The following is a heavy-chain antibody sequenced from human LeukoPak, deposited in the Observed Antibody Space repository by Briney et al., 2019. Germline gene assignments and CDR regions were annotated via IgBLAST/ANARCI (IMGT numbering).Heavy chain of an antibody. V-gene: IGHV3-53*04. J-gene: IGHJ4*02. CDR3: ARVLYGSFDS. CDR2: THSDGTT. D-gene: IGHD2-8*01. CDR1: GFTVMVYY. Sequence: GGSLRLSCAPSGFTVMVYYMTWVRQPPGKGLNWVSVTHSDGTTHYADSVKGRFSISRHNSMNTLFLQLNNLSPEDTAIYYCARVLYGSFDSWGQGALVTVSS.